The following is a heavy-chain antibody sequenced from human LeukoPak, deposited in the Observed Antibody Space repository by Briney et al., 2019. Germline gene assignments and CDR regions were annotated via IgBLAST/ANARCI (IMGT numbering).Heavy chain of an antibody. Sequence: GASEKVSCKASGGTFSSYAISWVRQAPGQGLEWMGRIIPILGIANYAQKFQGRVTITADKSTSTAYMELSSLRSEDTAVYYCARVQLAWFGELSYFDYWGQGTLVTVSS. CDR1: GGTFSSYA. J-gene: IGHJ4*02. CDR2: IIPILGIA. CDR3: ARVQLAWFGELSYFDY. D-gene: IGHD3-10*01. V-gene: IGHV1-69*04.